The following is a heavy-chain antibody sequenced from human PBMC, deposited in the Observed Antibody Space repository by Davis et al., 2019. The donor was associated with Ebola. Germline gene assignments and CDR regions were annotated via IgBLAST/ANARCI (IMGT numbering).Heavy chain of an antibody. CDR2: IKSKTDGGTT. J-gene: IGHJ4*02. V-gene: IGHV3-15*01. D-gene: IGHD3-3*01. CDR3: TTDTVFGVVSPDY. CDR1: GFTFSNAW. Sequence: GESLKISCAASGFTFSNAWMSWVRQAPGKGLEWVGRIKSKTDGGTTDYAAPVKGRFTISRDDSKNTLYLQMNSLKTEDTAVYYCTTDTVFGVVSPDYWGQGTLVTVSS.